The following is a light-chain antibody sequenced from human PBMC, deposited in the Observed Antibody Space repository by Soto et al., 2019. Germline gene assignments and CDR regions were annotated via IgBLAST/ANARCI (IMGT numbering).Light chain of an antibody. V-gene: IGKV1-5*03. J-gene: IGKJ1*01. CDR3: QHYNSYSEA. CDR1: QTISSW. CDR2: KAS. Sequence: DIQMTQSPSTLSGSVGDRVTITCRASQTISSWLAWYQQKPGKAPKLLIYKASTLKSGVPSRFSGSGSGTEFTLTIRSLQPDDFATYYCQHYNSYSEAFGQGPKVEL.